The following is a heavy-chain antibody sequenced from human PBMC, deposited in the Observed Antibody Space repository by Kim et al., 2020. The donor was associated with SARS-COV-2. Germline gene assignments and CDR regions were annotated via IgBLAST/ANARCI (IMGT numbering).Heavy chain of an antibody. Sequence: GGSLRLSCAASGFTFSSYAMSWVRQAPGKGLEWVAVIYSGGGSTYYADSVKGRFTISRDNSKNTLYLQMNSLRAEETAVYYCAKGLVDTAMAATYYYYYGMDVWGPGTTVTVSS. CDR1: GFTFSSYA. J-gene: IGHJ6*02. V-gene: IGHV3-23*03. D-gene: IGHD5-18*01. CDR2: IYSGGGST. CDR3: AKGLVDTAMAATYYYYYGMDV.